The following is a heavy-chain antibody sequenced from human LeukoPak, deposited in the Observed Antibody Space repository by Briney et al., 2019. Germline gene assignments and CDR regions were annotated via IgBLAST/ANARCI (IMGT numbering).Heavy chain of an antibody. CDR1: GGTFSSYA. CDR2: IIPIFGTA. CDR3: ARVGGPSSTSFLGPYFDY. J-gene: IGHJ4*02. D-gene: IGHD2-2*01. V-gene: IGHV1-69*13. Sequence: SVKVSCKASGGTFSSYAISWVRQAPGQGLEWMGGIIPIFGTANYAQKFQGRVTITADESTSTAYMELSSLRSEDTAVYYCARVGGPSSTSFLGPYFDYWGQGTLVTVSS.